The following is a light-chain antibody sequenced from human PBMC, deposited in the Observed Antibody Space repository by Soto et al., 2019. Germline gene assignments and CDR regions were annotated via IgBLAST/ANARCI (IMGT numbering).Light chain of an antibody. CDR2: AAS. J-gene: IGKJ1*01. Sequence: DIPMTQSPSSLSASVGDRVTITCRASQSISSYLNWYQQKPGKAPKLLIYAASSLQSGVPLRFSGSGSGTDFTLTISSLQPEDFATYYCQQSYSTPPWTFGQGTKVQLK. CDR1: QSISSY. CDR3: QQSYSTPPWT. V-gene: IGKV1-39*01.